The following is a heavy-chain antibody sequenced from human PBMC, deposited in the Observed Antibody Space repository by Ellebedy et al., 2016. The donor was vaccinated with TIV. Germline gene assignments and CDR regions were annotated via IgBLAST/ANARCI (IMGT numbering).Heavy chain of an antibody. J-gene: IGHJ2*01. CDR1: GFTFSSYA. CDR3: ARSPTTVTNWYFDL. D-gene: IGHD4-17*01. Sequence: GGSLRLXXAASGFTFSSYAMSWVRQAPGKGLEWVSAISGSGGSTYYADSVKGRFTISRDNSKNTLYLQMNSLRAEDTAVYYCARSPTTVTNWYFDLWGRGTLVTVSS. CDR2: ISGSGGST. V-gene: IGHV3-23*01.